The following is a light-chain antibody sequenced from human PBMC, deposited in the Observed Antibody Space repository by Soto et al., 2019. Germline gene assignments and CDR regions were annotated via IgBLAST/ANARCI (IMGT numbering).Light chain of an antibody. V-gene: IGKV3-20*01. Sequence: EIVLTQSPGTLSLSPGERATLSCRASQTISSYLAWYQHKPGQAPRLLIYDASSRATDIPDRFSGSGSGTDFTITIGRLEPEDFAVYCCQQYLSSPPYGFGQGTKLEIK. CDR3: QQYLSSPPYG. J-gene: IGKJ2*03. CDR1: QTISSY. CDR2: DAS.